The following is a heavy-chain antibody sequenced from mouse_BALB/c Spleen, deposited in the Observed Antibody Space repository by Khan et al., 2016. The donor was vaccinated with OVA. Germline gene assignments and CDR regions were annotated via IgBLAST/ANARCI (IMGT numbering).Heavy chain of an antibody. CDR1: GFTFSTYG. V-gene: IGHV5-6*01. CDR3: ARLAYYYDSEGFAY. Sequence: EVQLVESGGDLVKPGGSLKLSCAASGFTFSTYGMSWVRQTPDKRLEWVATVSSGGHYTYYPDTVKGRFTISRDTATNTLYLQMSSLKSDDTAMFYCARLAYYYDSEGFAYWGQGTLVTVSA. D-gene: IGHD1-1*01. J-gene: IGHJ3*01. CDR2: VSSGGHYT.